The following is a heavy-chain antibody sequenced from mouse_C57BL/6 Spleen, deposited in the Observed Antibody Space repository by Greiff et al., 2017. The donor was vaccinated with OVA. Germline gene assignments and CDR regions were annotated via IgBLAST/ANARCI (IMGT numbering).Heavy chain of an antibody. V-gene: IGHV1-52*01. J-gene: IGHJ3*01. D-gene: IGHD4-1*01. CDR2: IDPSDSET. CDR3: ARSLALGTFAY. Sequence: QVQLQQPGAELVRPGSSVKLSCKASGYTFTSYWMHWVKQRPIQGLEWIGNIDPSDSETHYNQKFKDKATLTVDKSSSTAYMQLSSLTAEDSAVYYCARSLALGTFAYWGQGTLVTVSA. CDR1: GYTFTSYW.